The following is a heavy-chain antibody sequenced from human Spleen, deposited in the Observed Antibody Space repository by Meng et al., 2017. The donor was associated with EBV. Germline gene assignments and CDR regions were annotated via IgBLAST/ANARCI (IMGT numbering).Heavy chain of an antibody. V-gene: IGHV4-4*02. J-gene: IGHJ4*02. D-gene: IGHD5-24*01. Sequence: QWPLQESGPGLVNPSDTLAPTCAVPGGSISSSNWWSWVRQPPGKGLEWIGEIYPSGSTNYNPSLKSRVTISVDKSKNQFSLRLNSVTAADTAVYYCARAPNDGYHPLGYWGQGTLVTVSS. CDR1: GGSISSSNW. CDR3: ARAPNDGYHPLGY. CDR2: IYPSGST.